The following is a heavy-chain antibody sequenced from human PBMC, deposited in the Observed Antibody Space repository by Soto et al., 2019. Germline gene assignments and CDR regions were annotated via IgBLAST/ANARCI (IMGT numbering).Heavy chain of an antibody. CDR3: AKEGRTYYYDSSAYYYGPDDFDI. CDR2: ISYDGSNK. D-gene: IGHD3-22*01. Sequence: GGSLRLSCAASGFTFSSYGMHWVRQAPGKGLEWVAVISYDGSNKYYADSVKGRFTISRDNSKNTLYLQMNSLRAEDTAVYYCAKEGRTYYYDSSAYYYGPDDFDIWGQGTMVTVSS. J-gene: IGHJ3*02. V-gene: IGHV3-30*18. CDR1: GFTFSSYG.